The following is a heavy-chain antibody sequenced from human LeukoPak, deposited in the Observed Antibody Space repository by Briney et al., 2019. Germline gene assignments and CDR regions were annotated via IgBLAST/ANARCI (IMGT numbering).Heavy chain of an antibody. J-gene: IGHJ4*02. D-gene: IGHD3-22*01. CDR1: GFTFSSYS. CDR2: ISSSSSTI. Sequence: GGSLRLSCAASGFTFSSYSMNWVRQAPGKGLEWVSYISSSSSTIYYADSVKGRFTISRDNAKSSLYLQMNSLRAEDTAVYYCARDPSITMIEEGSFDYWGQGTLVTVSS. CDR3: ARDPSITMIEEGSFDY. V-gene: IGHV3-48*01.